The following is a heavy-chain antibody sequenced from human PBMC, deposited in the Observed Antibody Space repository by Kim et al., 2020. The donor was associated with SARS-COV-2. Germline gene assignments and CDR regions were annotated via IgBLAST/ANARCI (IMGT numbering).Heavy chain of an antibody. Sequence: RFTISRDNSKNTLYLQMNSLRAEDTAVYYCARDLLRYFDWLPFYYYGMDVWGQGTTVTVSS. D-gene: IGHD3-9*01. CDR3: ARDLLRYFDWLPFYYYGMDV. J-gene: IGHJ6*02. V-gene: IGHV3-30*07.